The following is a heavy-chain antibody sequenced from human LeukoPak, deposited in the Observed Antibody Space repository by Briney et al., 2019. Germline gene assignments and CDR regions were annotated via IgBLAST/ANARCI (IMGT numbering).Heavy chain of an antibody. CDR3: ARTRGSHISMAYLDY. Sequence: EASVKVSCKASGYTFSGNFMHWVRQAPGQGLEWMGWINPYNGDTNYAQKFQGRVTLTRDTSISTAYMELRSLRSDDTAVYYCARTRGSHISMAYLDYWGQGTLVTVSS. V-gene: IGHV1-2*02. CDR2: INPYNGDT. D-gene: IGHD2/OR15-2a*01. CDR1: GYTFSGNF. J-gene: IGHJ4*02.